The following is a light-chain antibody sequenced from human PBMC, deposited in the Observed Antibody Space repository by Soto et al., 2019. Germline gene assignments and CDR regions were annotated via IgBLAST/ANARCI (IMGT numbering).Light chain of an antibody. CDR3: QQYNNWPPWP. V-gene: IGKV3-15*01. Sequence: EIVLTQSPATLSLSPGGRATLSCRASQSVRNYLAWYQQKPGQAPRLLIYDASTRATGIPARFSGSGSGTEFTLTISSLQSEDFAVYYCQQYNNWPPWPFGQGTKVDIK. J-gene: IGKJ1*01. CDR2: DAS. CDR1: QSVRNY.